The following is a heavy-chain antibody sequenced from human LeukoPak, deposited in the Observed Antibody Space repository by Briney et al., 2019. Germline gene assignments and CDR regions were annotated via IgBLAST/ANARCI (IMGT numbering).Heavy chain of an antibody. D-gene: IGHD4-17*01. CDR2: ISSDGGST. CDR1: GFTFSTYD. Sequence: GGSLRLSCAASGFTFSTYDMHWVRQAPGKGLEYVSAISSDGGSTYYANSVKGRFTISRDNSKNTLYLQMGSLRAEDMAVYYCARDGGYGDYDFWGQGTLVTVSS. V-gene: IGHV3-64*01. CDR3: ARDGGYGDYDF. J-gene: IGHJ4*02.